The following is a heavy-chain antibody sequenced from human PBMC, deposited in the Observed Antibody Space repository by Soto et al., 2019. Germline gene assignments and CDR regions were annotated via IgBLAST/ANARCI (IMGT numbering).Heavy chain of an antibody. V-gene: IGHV4-39*01. J-gene: IGHJ3*02. CDR1: GGSISSSSYY. CDR3: ARHFEIAAAGFDAFDI. Sequence: PSETLSLTCTVSGGSISSSSYYWGWIRQPPGKGLEWIGSIYYSGSTNYNPSLKSRVTISVDTSKNQFSLKLSSVTAADTAVCYCARHFEIAAAGFDAFDIWGQGTMVTVSS. CDR2: IYYSGST. D-gene: IGHD6-13*01.